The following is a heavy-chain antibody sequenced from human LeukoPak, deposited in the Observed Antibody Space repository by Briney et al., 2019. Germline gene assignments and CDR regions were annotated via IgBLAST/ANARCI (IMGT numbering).Heavy chain of an antibody. CDR1: GFSLRSSE. CDR3: ARDTVNGPFVIGLDL. J-gene: IGHJ5*02. V-gene: IGHV3-48*03. D-gene: IGHD3-16*02. Sequence: GGSLRLSCAASGFSLRSSEMNWVRQAPGKGPEWVAHINSADNVEYYTDSVRGRFTMSRDNPKDLLYLHLNSLRDEDTAVYYCARDTVNGPFVIGLDLWGQGVLVTVSS. CDR2: INSADNVE.